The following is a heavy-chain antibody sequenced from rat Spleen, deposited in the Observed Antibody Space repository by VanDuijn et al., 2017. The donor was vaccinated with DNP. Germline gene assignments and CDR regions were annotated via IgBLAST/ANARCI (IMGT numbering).Heavy chain of an antibody. J-gene: IGHJ4*01. CDR3: ARPLTTEGMWYAMDA. Sequence: EVQLVESGGGLVQPGRSLKLSCLASGFTFSNYGMNWIRQAPGKGLEWVASISSSSSYIYYADTVKGRFTISRENAKNTLYLQMTSLRSEDTALYYCARPLTTEGMWYAMDAWGQGTSVTVSS. CDR1: GFTFSNYG. CDR2: ISSSSSYI. V-gene: IGHV5-34*01. D-gene: IGHD1-11*01.